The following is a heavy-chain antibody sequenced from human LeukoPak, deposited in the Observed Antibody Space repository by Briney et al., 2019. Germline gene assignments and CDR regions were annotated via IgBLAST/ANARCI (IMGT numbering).Heavy chain of an antibody. D-gene: IGHD6-13*01. J-gene: IGHJ3*02. CDR2: IWSHGNEK. CDR3: ARWGISAAHDAFDM. V-gene: IGHV3-33*01. Sequence: GMSLRLSCAASVFTFSFYGMHWVRQARGKGRKWVTVIWSHGNEKYYADSVGGRFTVSRDNSKNTLYLQMNSLRDEDTAVYYCARWGISAAHDAFDMWGQGTMVTVSS. CDR1: VFTFSFYG.